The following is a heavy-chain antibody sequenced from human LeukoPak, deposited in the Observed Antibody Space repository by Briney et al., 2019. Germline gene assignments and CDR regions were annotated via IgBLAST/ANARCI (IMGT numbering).Heavy chain of an antibody. CDR3: ARAPYFDFWTGYYFDY. J-gene: IGHJ4*02. CDR1: GGSISSYY. V-gene: IGHV4-59*01. CDR2: IYYSGST. Sequence: PSDTLSLTCTVSGGSISSYYWSWIRQPPGKGLEWIGYIYYSGSTNYNPSLNSRVTISVDMSKNQFSLKLSSVTAADTAVYYCARAPYFDFWTGYYFDYWGLGTLVTVSS. D-gene: IGHD3-3*01.